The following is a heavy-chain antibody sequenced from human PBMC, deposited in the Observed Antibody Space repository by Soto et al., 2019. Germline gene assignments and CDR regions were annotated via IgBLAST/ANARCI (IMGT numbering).Heavy chain of an antibody. CDR3: ATEMATIKGFFDK. CDR2: INSSSSDS. V-gene: IGHV1-2*02. Sequence: QAHLVQSGAEVKKPGASVKVSCKASGCTFTGCTFHWVRQAPGQGLEWMAWINSSSSDSSFAPKIQGRVTVTMDAPSSTAYMELTRLRSDDTAVYYCATEMATIKGFFDKWGQGTPVAVSS. J-gene: IGHJ4*02. D-gene: IGHD2-8*01. CDR1: GCTFTGCT.